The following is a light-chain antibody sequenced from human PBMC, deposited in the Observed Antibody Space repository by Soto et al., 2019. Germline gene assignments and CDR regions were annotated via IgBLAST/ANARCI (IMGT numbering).Light chain of an antibody. V-gene: IGKV3-20*01. J-gene: IGKJ2*01. Sequence: EIVLTQSPGTLSLSPGERATLSCRASQSVSSSYLAWYQQKPGQAPRLLIYGASTRATGIPSRFSGSGSGTNFTLTISRLEPEDFAVYYCQQYDSSPRYTFGRGTKLEIK. CDR1: QSVSSSY. CDR3: QQYDSSPRYT. CDR2: GAS.